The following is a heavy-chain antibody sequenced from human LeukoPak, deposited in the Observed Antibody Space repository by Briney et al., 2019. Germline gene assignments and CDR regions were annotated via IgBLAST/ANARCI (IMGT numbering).Heavy chain of an antibody. Sequence: AGGSLRLSCAASGFTVSSNYMSWVRQAPGKGLEWVANIKQDGSEKYYVDSVKGRFTISRDNAKNSLYLQMNSLRAEDTAVYYCAAFDIWGQGTMVTVSS. J-gene: IGHJ3*02. CDR2: IKQDGSEK. CDR1: GFTVSSNY. CDR3: AAFDI. V-gene: IGHV3-7*03.